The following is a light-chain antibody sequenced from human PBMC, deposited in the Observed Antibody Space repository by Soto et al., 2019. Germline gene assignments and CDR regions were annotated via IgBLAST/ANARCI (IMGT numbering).Light chain of an antibody. V-gene: IGKV4-1*01. CDR3: QQYYNTPLT. Sequence: IVMTQSPDSLSVSLCERATINCKSGRGFLSNSNNKNCIAWYQQKPGQPPKLLIYWASTRESGVPDRCSGSGSGTDFTLTISGLQAEDVAVYYCQQYYNTPLTFGGGTKVDIK. CDR2: WAS. J-gene: IGKJ4*01. CDR1: RGFLSNSNNKNC.